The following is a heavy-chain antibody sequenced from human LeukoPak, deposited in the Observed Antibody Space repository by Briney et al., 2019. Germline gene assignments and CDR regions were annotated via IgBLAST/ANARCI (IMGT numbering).Heavy chain of an antibody. CDR1: GFFFSNYW. CDR3: TISHDF. J-gene: IGHJ4*02. Sequence: GGSLRLSYETSGFFFSNYWITWVRQAPGKGLDWVANLNEDGSKTYYADSVRGRFTISRDNTKNSVYLQMNSLRVEDTALYYCTISHDFWGLGTMVTVSS. V-gene: IGHV3-7*01. CDR2: LNEDGSKT.